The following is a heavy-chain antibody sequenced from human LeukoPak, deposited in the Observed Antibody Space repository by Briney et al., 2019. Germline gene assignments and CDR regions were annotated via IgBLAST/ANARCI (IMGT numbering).Heavy chain of an antibody. CDR3: ARRTVTTGVYY. D-gene: IGHD4-17*01. CDR2: INHSGST. Sequence: PSETLSLTCAVYGGSFSGYYWSWLRQPPGKGLEWIGEINHSGSTNYNPSLKSRVTISVDTSKYQFSLKLSSVTAADTAVYYCARRTVTTGVYYWGQGTLVTVSS. V-gene: IGHV4-34*01. CDR1: GGSFSGYY. J-gene: IGHJ4*02.